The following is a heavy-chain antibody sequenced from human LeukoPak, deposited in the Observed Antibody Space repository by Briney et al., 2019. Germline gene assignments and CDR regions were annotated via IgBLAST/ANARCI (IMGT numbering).Heavy chain of an antibody. Sequence: GGSLRLSCAASGFTFSNYAMHWVRQAPGKGLEWVAVISYDGTNKYSADSVKGRFTISRDNSKNTLYLQMNSLRAEDTAVYYCARDGRVDMGATAFDYWGQGTLVTVSS. CDR1: GFTFSNYA. D-gene: IGHD1-26*01. V-gene: IGHV3-30-3*01. CDR3: ARDGRVDMGATAFDY. J-gene: IGHJ4*02. CDR2: ISYDGTNK.